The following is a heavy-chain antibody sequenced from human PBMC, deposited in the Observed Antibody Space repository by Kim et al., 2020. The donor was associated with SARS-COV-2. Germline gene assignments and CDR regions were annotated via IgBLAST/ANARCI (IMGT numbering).Heavy chain of an antibody. V-gene: IGHV3-21*01. D-gene: IGHD1-7*01. CDR3: ARDSPRAGPNNH. CDR2: ISSSSTYI. CDR1: GFTFSSYN. J-gene: IGHJ5*02. Sequence: GGSLRLSCAASGFTFSSYNMNWVRQAPGKGLEWVSSISSSSTYIYYADSVKGRFTISRDNAKKSLYLQMNSLRVEDTAVYYCARDSPRAGPNNHWGQGT.